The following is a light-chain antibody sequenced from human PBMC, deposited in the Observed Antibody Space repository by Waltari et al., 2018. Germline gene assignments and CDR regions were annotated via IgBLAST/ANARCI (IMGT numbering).Light chain of an antibody. J-gene: IGKJ2*01. CDR2: KAS. CDR3: QQYNRIHYT. Sequence: DIQMTQSPSTLSASVGDRVTITCRASQSISTWLAWFQHKPGKAPKVLIYKASNLESGVPSRFSGSGSGTEFSLTISSLQPDDFATYYCQQYNRIHYTFGQGTKLEIK. V-gene: IGKV1-5*03. CDR1: QSISTW.